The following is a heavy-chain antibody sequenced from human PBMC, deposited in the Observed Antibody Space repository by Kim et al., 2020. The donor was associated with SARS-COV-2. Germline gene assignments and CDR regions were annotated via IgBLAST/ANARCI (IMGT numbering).Heavy chain of an antibody. CDR2: IYYSGST. Sequence: SETLSLTCTVSGGSISSSSYHWGWIRQPPGKGLEWIGSIYYSGSTYYNPSLKSRFTISVDTSKNQFSLKLSSVTAAVTAVYYCARPKGTGLVATNTDYFDYWGEGTLVTDSS. D-gene: IGHD5-12*01. J-gene: IGHJ4*02. V-gene: IGHV4-39*01. CDR1: GGSISSSSYH. CDR3: ARPKGTGLVATNTDYFDY.